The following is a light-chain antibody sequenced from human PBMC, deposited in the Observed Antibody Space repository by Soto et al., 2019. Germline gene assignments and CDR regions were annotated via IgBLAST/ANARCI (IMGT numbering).Light chain of an antibody. CDR1: SSDVGNYNY. CDR3: SSFTSSTTYV. Sequence: QSVLTQSASVSGSPGQSITISCTGTSSDVGNYNYVSWYQQHPGEVPKLIIFNVNNRLSGVSNRFSGSKSGNTASLTISGLQAEDEADYYCSSFTSSTTYVFGTGTKVTVL. V-gene: IGLV2-14*01. CDR2: NVN. J-gene: IGLJ1*01.